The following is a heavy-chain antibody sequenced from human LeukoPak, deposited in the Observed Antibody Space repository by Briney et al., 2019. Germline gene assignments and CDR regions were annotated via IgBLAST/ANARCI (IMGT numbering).Heavy chain of an antibody. CDR3: ARDLESWEPPNLAIDY. J-gene: IGHJ4*02. D-gene: IGHD1-26*01. V-gene: IGHV3-30*04. CDR2: ISYDGSNK. Sequence: PGGSLRLSCAASGFTFSSYAMHWVRQAPGKGLEWVAVISYDGSNKYYADSVKGRFTISRDNSKNTLYLQMNSLRAEDTAVYYCARDLESWEPPNLAIDYWGQGTLVTVSS. CDR1: GFTFSSYA.